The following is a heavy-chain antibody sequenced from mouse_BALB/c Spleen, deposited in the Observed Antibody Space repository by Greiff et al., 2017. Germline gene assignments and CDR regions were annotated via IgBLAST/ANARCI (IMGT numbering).Heavy chain of an antibody. V-gene: IGHV3-6*02. Sequence: EVQLQQSGPGLVKPSQSLSLTCSVTGYSITSGYYWNWIRQFPGNKLEWMGYISYDGSNNYNPSLKNRISITRDTSKNQFFLKLNSVTTEDTATYYCARGGFITYYYAMDYWGQGTSVTVSS. J-gene: IGHJ4*01. D-gene: IGHD1-1*01. CDR2: ISYDGSN. CDR1: GYSITSGYY. CDR3: ARGGFITYYYAMDY.